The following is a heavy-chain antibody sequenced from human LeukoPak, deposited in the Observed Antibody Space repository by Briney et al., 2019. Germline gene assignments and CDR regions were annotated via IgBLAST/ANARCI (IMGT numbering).Heavy chain of an antibody. D-gene: IGHD4-17*01. CDR2: IVIGSGNT. J-gene: IGHJ6*02. CDR1: GFTFTSST. V-gene: IGHV1-58*02. Sequence: GASVKVSCKASGFTFTSSTIQWVRQARGQRLEWIGWIVIGSGNTAYAQKFQERVTITRDMSTSTAYMELSSLRSEDTALYYCVVEYSAVTTTCLDVWGPGTTVTVS. CDR3: VVEYSAVTTTCLDV.